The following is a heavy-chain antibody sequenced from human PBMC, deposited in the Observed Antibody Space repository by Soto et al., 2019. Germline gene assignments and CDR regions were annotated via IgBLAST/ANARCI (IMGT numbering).Heavy chain of an antibody. CDR1: GFTFSSYW. Sequence: EVQLVESGGGLVQPGGSLRLSCAASGFTFSSYWMSWVRQAPVKGLEWVGNIKQDGSEKNYVDFVEGRFTISRDNAENSLYLQMNSLRAEDTAVYYCARIASAGRGWDVWGQGTTVVVFS. V-gene: IGHV3-7*01. D-gene: IGHD6-13*01. CDR3: ARIASAGRGWDV. J-gene: IGHJ6*02. CDR2: IKQDGSEK.